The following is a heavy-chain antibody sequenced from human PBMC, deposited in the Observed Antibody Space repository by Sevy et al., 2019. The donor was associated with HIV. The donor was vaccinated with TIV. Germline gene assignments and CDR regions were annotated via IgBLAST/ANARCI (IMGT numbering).Heavy chain of an antibody. J-gene: IGHJ5*02. V-gene: IGHV3-7*03. D-gene: IGHD6-19*01. CDR1: GFPFSYYW. CDR3: VADYSAGWAFGS. Sequence: GGSVRLSCAASGFPFSYYWMHWVRQAPGKGLEWVATINQDESTKFYVDSMKGRFTVSRDNAKNSLYLLMNSLRAEDTAIYYCVADYSAGWAFGSWGQGTLVTVSS. CDR2: INQDESTK.